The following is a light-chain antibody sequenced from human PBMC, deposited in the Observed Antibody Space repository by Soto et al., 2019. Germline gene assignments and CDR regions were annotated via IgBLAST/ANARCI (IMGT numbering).Light chain of an antibody. Sequence: DIQITQSPSTLSASVGDRVTNTCRASEFISKWLAWYQQKPGTAPKLLIYQASSLESGVPSRFSGSGSGTEVPLTITSLQPDDFATYYCQHYNSYLETFGQGTKVEIK. CDR2: QAS. V-gene: IGKV1-5*03. CDR1: EFISKW. J-gene: IGKJ1*01. CDR3: QHYNSYLET.